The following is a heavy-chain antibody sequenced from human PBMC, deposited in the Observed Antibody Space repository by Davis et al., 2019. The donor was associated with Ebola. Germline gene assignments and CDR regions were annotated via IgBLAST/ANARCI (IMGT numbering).Heavy chain of an antibody. J-gene: IGHJ4*02. V-gene: IGHV4-34*01. CDR3: ARASTVTPFDY. D-gene: IGHD4-11*01. CDR2: INHSGST. CDR1: GGSFSGYY. Sequence: SETLSLTCAVYGGSFSGYYWSWIRQPPGKGLEWIGEINHSGSTNYNPSLKSRVTISVDTSRNQFSLKLSSVTAADTAVYYCARASTVTPFDYWGQGTLVTVSS.